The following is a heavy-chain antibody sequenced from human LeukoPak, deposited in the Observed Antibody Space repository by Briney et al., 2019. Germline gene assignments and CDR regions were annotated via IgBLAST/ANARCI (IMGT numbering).Heavy chain of an antibody. Sequence: GGSLRLSCAASGFTFSSYIISWVRQAPGKGLQWVSYISSSGTTTYYADSVKGRFTISRDNAKKSLYLQMNSLRDEDTAVYYCARYSGSYGYDGMDVWGQGTTVTVSS. D-gene: IGHD1-26*01. J-gene: IGHJ6*02. CDR1: GFTFSSYI. CDR3: ARYSGSYGYDGMDV. CDR2: ISSSGTTT. V-gene: IGHV3-48*02.